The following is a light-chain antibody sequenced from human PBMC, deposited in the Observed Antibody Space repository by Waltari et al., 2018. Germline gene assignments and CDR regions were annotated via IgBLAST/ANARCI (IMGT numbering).Light chain of an antibody. V-gene: IGKV2-28*01. J-gene: IGKJ4*01. Sequence: DVVMTQSPLTLPVTPGEPASISCRSSQSLLHSNGDNYLEWFLQKPGQSPQLLIYLGSNRASGVADRFSGSGSGTDFTLKISSVEAEDVGVYDCMQSVQTPLTFGGGTKVEIK. CDR1: QSLLHSNGDNY. CDR2: LGS. CDR3: MQSVQTPLT.